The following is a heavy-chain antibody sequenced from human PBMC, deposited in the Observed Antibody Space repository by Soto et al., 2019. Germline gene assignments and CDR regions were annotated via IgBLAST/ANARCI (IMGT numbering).Heavy chain of an antibody. D-gene: IGHD5-18*01. CDR3: ARGIQLWFNWFDP. CDR1: GGSFSVYY. CDR2: INHSGST. V-gene: IGHV4-34*01. Sequence: SETLSLTCAVFGGSFSVYYWSWIRHPPGKGLEWIGEINHSGSTNYNPSLKSRVTISVDTSKNQFSLKLSSVTAADTAVYYCARGIQLWFNWFDPWGQGTLVTVSS. J-gene: IGHJ5*02.